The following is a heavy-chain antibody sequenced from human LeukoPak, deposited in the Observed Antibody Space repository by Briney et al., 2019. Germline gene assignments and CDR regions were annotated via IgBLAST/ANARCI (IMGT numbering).Heavy chain of an antibody. Sequence: GGSLRLSCTASGLTFSTYWINWVPQSPGKGLVWVALINGDGSTTTHADSVKGRFTISRDNAKNTAYLQMNSLRDEDTAVYFCARDYAGSPDYWGQGTLVTVSA. V-gene: IGHV3-74*03. CDR1: GLTFSTYW. CDR3: ARDYAGSPDY. J-gene: IGHJ4*02. CDR2: INGDGSTT. D-gene: IGHD3-10*01.